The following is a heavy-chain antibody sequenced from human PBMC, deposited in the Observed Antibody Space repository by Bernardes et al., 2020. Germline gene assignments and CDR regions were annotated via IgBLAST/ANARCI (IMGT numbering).Heavy chain of an antibody. Sequence: SVKVSCKASGGTFSSYAISWVRQAPGQGLEWMGGIIPIFGTANYAQKFQGRVTITADESTSTAYMELSSLRSEDTAVYYCARGGGYCSGGSCYSLVELWYFDLWGRGTLVTVSS. CDR1: GGTFSSYA. D-gene: IGHD2-15*01. V-gene: IGHV1-69*13. CDR2: IIPIFGTA. CDR3: ARGGGYCSGGSCYSLVELWYFDL. J-gene: IGHJ2*01.